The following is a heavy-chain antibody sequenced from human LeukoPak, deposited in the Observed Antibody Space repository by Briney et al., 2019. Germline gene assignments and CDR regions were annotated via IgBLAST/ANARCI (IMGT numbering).Heavy chain of an antibody. J-gene: IGHJ4*02. CDR3: ASLTYYGSGQFDF. V-gene: IGHV1-2*02. CDR1: GYTFTVYY. CDR2: FNPYSGVT. Sequence: GASVKVSCKASGYTFTVYYMHWVRQAPGQGLEWMGWFNPYSGVTNYAQKFQGRVSMTRDTSISTAYMELSRLGSDDTAVYYCASLTYYGSGQFDFWGQGSLVTVSS. D-gene: IGHD3-10*01.